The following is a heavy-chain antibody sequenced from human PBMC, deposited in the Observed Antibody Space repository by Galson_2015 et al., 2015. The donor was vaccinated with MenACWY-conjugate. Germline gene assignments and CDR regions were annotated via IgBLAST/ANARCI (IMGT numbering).Heavy chain of an antibody. CDR3: AKAIAVAGPAKYFQH. Sequence: SLRLSCAASGFTFSTYAMSWVRQAPGKGLKWVSVISGSGDTTYYADSVKGRFTVSRDNSKNTLYLQMNSLRAEDTALYYCAKAIAVAGPAKYFQHWGQGTLVTVSS. CDR1: GFTFSTYA. CDR2: ISGSGDTT. D-gene: IGHD6-19*01. V-gene: IGHV3-23*01. J-gene: IGHJ1*01.